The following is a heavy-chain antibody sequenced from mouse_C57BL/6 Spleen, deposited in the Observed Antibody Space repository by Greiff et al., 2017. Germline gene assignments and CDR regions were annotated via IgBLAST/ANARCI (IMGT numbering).Heavy chain of an antibody. J-gene: IGHJ3*01. V-gene: IGHV1-61*01. CDR3: ARLVTRGAY. CDR1: GYTFTSYW. D-gene: IGHD2-2*01. Sequence: QVQLQQPGAELVRPGSSVKLSCTASGYTFTSYWMDWVQQRPGQGLEWIGNINPSDSDTHYNQKFKDKATLTVDKSSSTAYMQLSSLTAEDAAVYYGARLVTRGAYWGQGTMVTVSA. CDR2: INPSDSDT.